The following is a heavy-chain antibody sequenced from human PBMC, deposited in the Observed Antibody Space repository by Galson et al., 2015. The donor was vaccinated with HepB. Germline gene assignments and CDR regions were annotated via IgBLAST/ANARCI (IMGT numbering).Heavy chain of an antibody. J-gene: IGHJ3*02. CDR2: INPSGGST. CDR1: GYTFTSYY. Sequence: SVKVSCKASGYTFTSYYMNWVRQAPGQGLEWMGIINPSGGSTSYAQKFQGRVTMTRDTSTSTVYMELRSLRSEDTAVYYCARSPFLPAAFDIWGPGTMVSVSS. V-gene: IGHV1-46*03. CDR3: ARSPFLPAAFDI.